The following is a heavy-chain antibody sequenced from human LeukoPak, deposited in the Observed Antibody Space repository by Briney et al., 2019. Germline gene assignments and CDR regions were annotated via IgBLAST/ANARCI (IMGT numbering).Heavy chain of an antibody. Sequence: ASETLSLTCTVSGGSINSSPYYWAWIRQPPGKGLEWIGSIYYSGSTYYDPSLQSRVTISVDTSKNQFSLKLTSVTAADTAVYYCAGICGGDCFLDYWGQGTLVTVSS. D-gene: IGHD2-21*01. CDR1: GGSINSSPYY. CDR3: AGICGGDCFLDY. V-gene: IGHV4-39*01. J-gene: IGHJ4*02. CDR2: IYYSGST.